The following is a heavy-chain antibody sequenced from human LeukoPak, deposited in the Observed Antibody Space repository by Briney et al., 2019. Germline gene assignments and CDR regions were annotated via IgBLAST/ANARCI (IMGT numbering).Heavy chain of an antibody. Sequence: ASVKVSCKASGYTFTGYYMHWVRQAPGQGLEWMGRINPNSGGTNYAQKFQGWVTMTRDTSISTAYMELSRLRSDDTAVYYCARDYCSGGSCYSKYYFDYWGQGTLVTVSS. CDR3: ARDYCSGGSCYSKYYFDY. V-gene: IGHV1-2*04. D-gene: IGHD2-15*01. CDR2: INPNSGGT. CDR1: GYTFTGYY. J-gene: IGHJ4*02.